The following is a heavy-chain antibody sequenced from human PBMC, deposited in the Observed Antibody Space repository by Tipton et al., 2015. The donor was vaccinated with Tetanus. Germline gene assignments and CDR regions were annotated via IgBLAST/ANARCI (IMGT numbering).Heavy chain of an antibody. Sequence: SLRLSCAASGFTFSNYGMHWVRQAPGKGLEWVAVIWYDGSNKCYADSVKGRFTISRDNSKNTLYLQMNSLRAEDTAVYYCASGSALDYWGQGTLVTVSS. J-gene: IGHJ4*02. CDR3: ASGSALDY. V-gene: IGHV3-33*01. D-gene: IGHD6-25*01. CDR2: IWYDGSNK. CDR1: GFTFSNYG.